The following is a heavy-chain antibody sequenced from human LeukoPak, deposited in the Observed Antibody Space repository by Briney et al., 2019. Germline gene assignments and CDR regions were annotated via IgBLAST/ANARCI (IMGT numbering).Heavy chain of an antibody. J-gene: IGHJ4*02. CDR3: ARCSSGSSKGGYYFDY. CDR2: IIPIFGTA. CDR1: GGTFSSYA. D-gene: IGHD1-26*01. V-gene: IGHV1-69*05. Sequence: ASVKVSCKASGGTFSSYAISWVRQAPGQGLEWMGGIIPIFGTANYAQKFQGRVTITTDESTSTAYMELSSLGSEDTAVYYCARCSSGSSKGGYYFDYWGQGTLVTVSS.